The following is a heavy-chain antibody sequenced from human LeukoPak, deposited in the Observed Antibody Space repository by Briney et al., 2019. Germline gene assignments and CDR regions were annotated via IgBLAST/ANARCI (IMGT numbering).Heavy chain of an antibody. CDR2: INPKSGGT. CDR1: GYTFTGYY. D-gene: IGHD3-3*01. V-gene: IGHV1-2*02. Sequence: GASVKVSCKASGYTFTGYYIHWVRQAPGQGLEWMGWINPKSGGTNYAQKFQGRVTMTRDTSISTAYMELSRLRSDDTAVYYCARVEGDFWSGYYHWGQGTLVTVSS. J-gene: IGHJ1*01. CDR3: ARVEGDFWSGYYH.